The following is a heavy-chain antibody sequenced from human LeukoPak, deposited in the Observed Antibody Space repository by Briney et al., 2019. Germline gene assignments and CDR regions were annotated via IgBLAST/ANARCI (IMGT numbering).Heavy chain of an antibody. D-gene: IGHD3-10*01. CDR1: GFTFSSYA. Sequence: GGSLRLSCTASGFTFSSYAMHWVRQAPGKGLEYVSAISSNGGSTYYANSVKGRFTISRDNSKNTLYLQMGSLRAEDMAVYYCARTDYYGSEIDYWGQGTLVTASS. CDR2: ISSNGGST. J-gene: IGHJ4*02. CDR3: ARTDYYGSEIDY. V-gene: IGHV3-64*01.